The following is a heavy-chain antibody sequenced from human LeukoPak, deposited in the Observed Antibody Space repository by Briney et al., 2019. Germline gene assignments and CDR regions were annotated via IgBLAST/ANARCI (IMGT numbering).Heavy chain of an antibody. CDR3: AKRRGDFGVVDY. V-gene: IGHV3-23*01. CDR2: ISGSDGST. Sequence: GGSLRLSCAASGFTFSSYAMSWVRQAPGKGLEWVPLISGSDGSTYYADSVKGRFTISRDNSKNTLYLQMSSLRAEDTAIYYCAKRRGDFGVVDYWGQGTLVTVSS. D-gene: IGHD3-3*01. J-gene: IGHJ4*02. CDR1: GFTFSSYA.